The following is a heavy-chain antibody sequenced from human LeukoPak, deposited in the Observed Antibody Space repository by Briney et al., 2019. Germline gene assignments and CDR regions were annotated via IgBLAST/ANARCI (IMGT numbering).Heavy chain of an antibody. J-gene: IGHJ6*03. CDR1: GGSFSGYY. Sequence: PSETLSLTCAVYGGSFSGYYWSWIRQLPGKGLEWIGEINHSGSTNYNPSLKSRVTISVDTSKNQFSLKLSSVTAADTAVYYCARGFSVFHYYYYMDVWGKGTTVTVSS. CDR2: INHSGST. V-gene: IGHV4-34*01. D-gene: IGHD2-8*01. CDR3: ARGFSVFHYYYYMDV.